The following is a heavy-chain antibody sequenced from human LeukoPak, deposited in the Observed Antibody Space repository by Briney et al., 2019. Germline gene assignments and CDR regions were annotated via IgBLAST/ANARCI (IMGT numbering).Heavy chain of an antibody. V-gene: IGHV3-33*01. Sequence: GGSLRLSCAASGFTFSSNGMHWVRQAPGKGLGWVAVIWYDGSNEYYADSVKGRFTTSRDNSKNTLYLQMNSLRADDTAVYYCARLVGARGGYFDYWGQGTLVTVSS. CDR3: ARLVGARGGYFDY. J-gene: IGHJ4*02. CDR1: GFTFSSNG. D-gene: IGHD1-26*01. CDR2: IWYDGSNE.